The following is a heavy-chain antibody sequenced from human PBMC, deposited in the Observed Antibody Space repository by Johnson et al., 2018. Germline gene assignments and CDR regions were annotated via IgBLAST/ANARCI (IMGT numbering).Heavy chain of an antibody. Sequence: QVQLQQWGAGLLKPSETLSLSCAVYGGSFSGYYWSWIRQPPGKGLEWIGEINHSGTTNFNPSLKSRGTISVATSKNQFSLKLSSVTAPDTAVYYWARGRYCSGGSCLLRARPGYFQHWGQGTLVTVSS. V-gene: IGHV4-34*01. D-gene: IGHD2-15*01. CDR2: INHSGTT. J-gene: IGHJ1*01. CDR3: ARGRYCSGGSCLLRARPGYFQH. CDR1: GGSFSGYY.